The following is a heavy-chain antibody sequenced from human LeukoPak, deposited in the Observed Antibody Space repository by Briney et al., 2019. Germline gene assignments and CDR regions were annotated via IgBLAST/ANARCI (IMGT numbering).Heavy chain of an antibody. CDR1: GYSFTSYW. J-gene: IGHJ5*02. D-gene: IGHD6-19*01. V-gene: IGHV5-51*01. Sequence: GESLKISCKGSGYSFTSYWIGWVRQMPGKGLEWMGIIYPGDSDTRYSPSFQGQVTISADKSISTAYLQWSSLKASDTAMYYCARYTAVAGAVSWFDPWGQGTLVTVSS. CDR3: ARYTAVAGAVSWFDP. CDR2: IYPGDSDT.